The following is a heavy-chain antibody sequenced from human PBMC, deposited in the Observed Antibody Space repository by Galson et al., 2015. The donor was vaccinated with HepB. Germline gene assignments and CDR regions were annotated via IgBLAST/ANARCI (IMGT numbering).Heavy chain of an antibody. D-gene: IGHD6-19*01. V-gene: IGHV7-4-1*02. J-gene: IGHJ4*02. CDR2: INTNTGNP. CDR1: GYTFTSYG. Sequence: SVKVSCKASGYTFTSYGISWARQAPGQGLEWMGWINTNTGNPTYAQGFTGRFVFSLDTSVSTAYLQISSLKAEDTAVYYCARDPFSVAGTNFDYWGQGTLVTVSS. CDR3: ARDPFSVAGTNFDY.